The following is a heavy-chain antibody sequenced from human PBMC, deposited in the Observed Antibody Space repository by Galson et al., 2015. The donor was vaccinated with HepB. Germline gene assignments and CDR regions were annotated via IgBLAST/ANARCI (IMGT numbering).Heavy chain of an antibody. CDR2: INPSGGGT. CDR1: GYIFTSYY. D-gene: IGHD6-19*01. Sequence: SVKVSCKASGYIFTSYYMHWVRQAPGQGLERMGIINPSGGGTSYAQKFQGRVTMTRDTSMSTVYMELSSLRSEDTAVYYCARGRIAVAGSPDDFDFWGQGTMVTVSS. J-gene: IGHJ3*01. V-gene: IGHV1-46*03. CDR3: ARGRIAVAGSPDDFDF.